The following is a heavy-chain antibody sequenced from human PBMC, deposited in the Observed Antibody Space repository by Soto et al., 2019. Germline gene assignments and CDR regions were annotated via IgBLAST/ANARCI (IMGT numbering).Heavy chain of an antibody. V-gene: IGHV3-7*01. D-gene: IGHD1-26*01. CDR1: GFTFSSYW. Sequence: EVQLVESGGGLVQPGGSLRLSCAASGFTFSSYWMSWVRQAPGKGLEWVANIKQDGSEKYYVDSVKGRFTISRDNAKNSLYLQMNSLRAEDTAVYYCARGVSLLRYYMDVWGKGTTVTVSS. CDR3: ARGVSLLRYYMDV. J-gene: IGHJ6*03. CDR2: IKQDGSEK.